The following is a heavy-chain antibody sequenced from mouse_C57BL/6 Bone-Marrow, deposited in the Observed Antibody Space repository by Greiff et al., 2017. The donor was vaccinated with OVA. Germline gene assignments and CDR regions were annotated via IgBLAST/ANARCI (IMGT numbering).Heavy chain of an antibody. V-gene: IGHV5-4*01. CDR3: ARDGSYDCEGYFDV. J-gene: IGHJ1*03. D-gene: IGHD2-4*01. CDR1: GFTFSSYA. CDR2: ISDGGSYT. Sequence: EVQVVESGGGLVKPGGSLKLSCAASGFTFSSYAMSWVRQTPEKRLEWVATISDGGSYTYYPDNVKGRFTISRDNAKNNLYLQMSHLKSEDTAMYYCARDGSYDCEGYFDVWGTGTTVTVSS.